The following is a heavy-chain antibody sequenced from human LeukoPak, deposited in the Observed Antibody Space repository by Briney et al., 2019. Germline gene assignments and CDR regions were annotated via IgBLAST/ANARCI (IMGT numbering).Heavy chain of an antibody. V-gene: IGHV3-30-3*01. CDR2: ISYDGSNK. D-gene: IGHD1-7*01. CDR1: GFTFSSYA. CDR3: ASLFRATGTTAAFDI. Sequence: QTGRSLRLSCAASGFTFSSYAMHWVRQAPGKGLEWVAVISYDGSNKYYADSVKGRFTISRDNSKSTLYLQMNSLRAEDTAVYYCASLFRATGTTAAFDIWGQGTMVTVSS. J-gene: IGHJ3*02.